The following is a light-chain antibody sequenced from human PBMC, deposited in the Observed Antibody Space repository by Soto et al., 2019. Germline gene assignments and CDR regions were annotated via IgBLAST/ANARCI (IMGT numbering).Light chain of an antibody. CDR2: TAS. CDR1: QSISSW. Sequence: DIQMTQSPSTLSASVGDRVTITCRASQSISSWLAWYQQKPGKAPQLLIYTASNLKSGVPSRFSGSGSGTEFTLTISSLQPDDFATYFCQEYNSDSGLTFGGGTKVEIK. J-gene: IGKJ4*01. V-gene: IGKV1-5*03. CDR3: QEYNSDSGLT.